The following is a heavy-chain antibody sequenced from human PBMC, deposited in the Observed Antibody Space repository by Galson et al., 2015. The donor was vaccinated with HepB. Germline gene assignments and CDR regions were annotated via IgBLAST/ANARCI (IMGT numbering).Heavy chain of an antibody. D-gene: IGHD3-9*01. J-gene: IGHJ3*02. CDR1: GYTFTSYY. CDR3: ARDRAPETSYYDILTGLGRGAFDI. Sequence: SVKVSCKASGYTFTSYYMHWVRQAPGQGLEWMGIINPSGGSTSYAQKFQGRVTMTRDTSASTVYMELSSLRSEDTAVYYCARDRAPETSYYDILTGLGRGAFDIWGQGTMVTVSS. CDR2: INPSGGST. V-gene: IGHV1-46*01.